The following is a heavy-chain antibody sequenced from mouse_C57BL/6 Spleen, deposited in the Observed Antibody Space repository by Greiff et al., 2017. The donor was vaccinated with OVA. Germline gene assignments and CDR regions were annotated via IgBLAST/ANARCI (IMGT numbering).Heavy chain of an antibody. D-gene: IGHD3-1*01. Sequence: QVQLQQSGAELARPGASVKMSCKASGYTFTSYTMHWVKQRPGQGLEWIGYINPSSGYTKYNQKFKDKATLTADKSSSTAYMQLSSLTSEDSAVYYCARGGNSPAWFAYWGQGTLVTVSA. CDR2: INPSSGYT. V-gene: IGHV1-4*01. CDR3: ARGGNSPAWFAY. CDR1: GYTFTSYT. J-gene: IGHJ3*01.